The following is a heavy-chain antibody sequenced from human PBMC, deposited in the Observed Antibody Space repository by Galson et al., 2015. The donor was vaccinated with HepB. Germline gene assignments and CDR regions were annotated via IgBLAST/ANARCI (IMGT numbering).Heavy chain of an antibody. Sequence: SLRLSCAASGFTFDDYAMHWVRQAPGKGLEWVSGISWNSGSISYADSVKGRFTISRDNAKNSLYLQMNSLRAEDTALYYCAKAMVRGVLHNWFDPCVPGTLVTVSS. CDR1: GFTFDDYA. V-gene: IGHV3-9*01. CDR2: ISWNSGSI. CDR3: AKAMVRGVLHNWFDP. J-gene: IGHJ5*02. D-gene: IGHD3-10*01.